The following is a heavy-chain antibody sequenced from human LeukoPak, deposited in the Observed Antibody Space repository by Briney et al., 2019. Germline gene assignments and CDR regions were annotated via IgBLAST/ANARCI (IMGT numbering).Heavy chain of an antibody. D-gene: IGHD6-19*01. CDR1: GFSFSTYA. CDR3: AKAEGKNPTGGRWLD. CDR2: ISGSGGYT. Sequence: GGPLRLSCAGSGFSFSTYAMTWVRQAPGMGLESVSAISGSGGYTYYADSVKGRFTISRDNSKNTLYLQMNSLRAEDTVIYYCAKAEGKNPTGGRWLDWGQGTLVTVSS. V-gene: IGHV3-23*01. J-gene: IGHJ4*02.